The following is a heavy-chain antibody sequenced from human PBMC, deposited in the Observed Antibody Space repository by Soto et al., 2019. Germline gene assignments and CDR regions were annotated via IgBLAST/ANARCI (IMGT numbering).Heavy chain of an antibody. V-gene: IGHV3-48*01. CDR1: GFTFSSYS. CDR3: ARQGMITRPEYGMDV. J-gene: IGHJ6*02. CDR2: ISSSSSTI. D-gene: IGHD3-16*01. Sequence: GGSLRLSCAASGFTFSSYSMNWVRQAPGKGLEWVSYISSSSSTIYYADSVKGRFTISRDNAKNSLYLQMNSLRAEDTAMYYCARQGMITRPEYGMDVWGQGTTVTVSS.